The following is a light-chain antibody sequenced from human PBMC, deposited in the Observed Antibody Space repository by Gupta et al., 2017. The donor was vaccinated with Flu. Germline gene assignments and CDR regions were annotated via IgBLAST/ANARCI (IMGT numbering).Light chain of an antibody. Sequence: VVMTQSPVSLPVTLGQPASISCRSSQSLVHSDGNTYLNWFHQRPGQSPRRLIYKVSRRDSGVPDRFSGSGSGSDFTLQISRVEAEDVGIYYCMQEKHLPQTFGQGTKLEIK. J-gene: IGKJ2*01. V-gene: IGKV2-30*02. CDR2: KVS. CDR1: QSLVHSDGNTY. CDR3: MQEKHLPQT.